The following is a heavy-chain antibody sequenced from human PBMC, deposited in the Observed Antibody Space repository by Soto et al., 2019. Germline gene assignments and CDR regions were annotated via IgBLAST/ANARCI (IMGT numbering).Heavy chain of an antibody. V-gene: IGHV3-23*01. Sequence: GGSLRLSCTASGFTFSSYSMTWVRQAPGKGLEWVSTISGGGGTTYYADSMKGRFTISRDNSKNTVHLQMNSLRVEDTALYYCAKDRPVNLNLQSPGDNWFDSSGQGTLVTVSS. CDR3: AKDRPVNLNLQSPGDNWFDS. CDR2: ISGGGGTT. J-gene: IGHJ5*01. CDR1: GFTFSSYS. D-gene: IGHD1-1*01.